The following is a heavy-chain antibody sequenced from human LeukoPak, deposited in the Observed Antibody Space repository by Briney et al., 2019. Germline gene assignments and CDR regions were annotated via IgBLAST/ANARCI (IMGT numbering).Heavy chain of an antibody. J-gene: IGHJ4*02. CDR3: ARGGDIVVVPAAI. V-gene: IGHV4-34*01. CDR2: INHSGST. D-gene: IGHD2-2*01. Sequence: SETLSLTCAVYGGSFSVYYWSWIRQPPGKGLEWIGEINHSGSTNYNPSLKSRVTISVDTSKNQFSLKLSSVTAADTAVYYCARGGDIVVVPAAIWGQGTLVTVSS. CDR1: GGSFSVYY.